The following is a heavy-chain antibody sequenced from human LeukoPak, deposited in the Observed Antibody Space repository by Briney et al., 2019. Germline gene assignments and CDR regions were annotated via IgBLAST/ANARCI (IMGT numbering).Heavy chain of an antibody. CDR1: GGSISSYY. CDR2: IYYSGST. J-gene: IGHJ3*02. CDR3: ARQYSSGYYLSAFDI. V-gene: IGHV4-59*06. Sequence: SETLSLTCTVSGGSISSYYWSWIRQHPGKGLEWIGYIYYSGSTYYNPSLKSRVTISVDTSKNQFSLKLSSVTAADTAVYYCARQYSSGYYLSAFDIWGQGTMVTVSS. D-gene: IGHD3-22*01.